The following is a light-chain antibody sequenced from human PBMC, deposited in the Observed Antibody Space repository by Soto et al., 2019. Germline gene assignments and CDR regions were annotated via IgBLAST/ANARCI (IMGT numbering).Light chain of an antibody. CDR1: QNLHSF. V-gene: IGKV3-11*01. CDR2: DGS. CDR3: QQRTRWPMT. J-gene: IGKJ5*01. Sequence: EIVLTQSPATLSVSPWERVTLSCRASQNLHSFLNWYQQRSGQAPRPLIYDGSKRAAGVPDRISGDGSGTDYTLTISSLEPEDFAVYYCQQRTRWPMTFGQGTRLEI.